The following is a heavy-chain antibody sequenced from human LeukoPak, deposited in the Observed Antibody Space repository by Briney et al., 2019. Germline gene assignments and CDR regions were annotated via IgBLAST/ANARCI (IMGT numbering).Heavy chain of an antibody. Sequence: GGSLRLSCAASGFIVSDNYMSWVRQAPGKGLEWVSTLYAGGSTYYLDSARGRFSISRANSNNTLYLQMNSLRPEDTAVYFCLRGMRGQTFHWGQGTLVTVSS. CDR3: LRGMRGQTFH. J-gene: IGHJ4*02. CDR2: LYAGGST. CDR1: GFIVSDNY. V-gene: IGHV3-66*01. D-gene: IGHD3-16*01.